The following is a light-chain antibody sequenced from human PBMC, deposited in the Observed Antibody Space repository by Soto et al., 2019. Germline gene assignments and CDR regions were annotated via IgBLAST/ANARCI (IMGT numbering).Light chain of an antibody. Sequence: DIQMTQSPSTLSASVGDRVTITCRASQSISSWLAWYQQKPGKAPKLLIYKASTLQSGVPLRFSGSGSGTEFTLAISSLQADDSATYYCQQYNDKWTFGQGTKVEIK. J-gene: IGKJ1*01. CDR1: QSISSW. CDR2: KAS. V-gene: IGKV1-5*03. CDR3: QQYNDKWT.